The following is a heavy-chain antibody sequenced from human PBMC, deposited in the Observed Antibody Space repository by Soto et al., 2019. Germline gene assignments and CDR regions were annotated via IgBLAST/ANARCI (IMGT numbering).Heavy chain of an antibody. CDR2: IKTNSGGT. D-gene: IGHD6-19*01. CDR3: AGGIAVPAALDY. J-gene: IGHJ4*02. Sequence: ASVKVSCKASGYTFTGYYMHWVRQAPGQGLEWMGWIKTNSGGTNYAQKFQGRVTMTRDTSISTAYMELSRLRSDDTDVYYCAGGIAVPAALDYWGQGTLVTVSS. CDR1: GYTFTGYY. V-gene: IGHV1-2*02.